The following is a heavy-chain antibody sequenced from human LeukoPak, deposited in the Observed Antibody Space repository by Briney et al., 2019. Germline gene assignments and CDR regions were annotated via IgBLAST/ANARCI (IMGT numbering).Heavy chain of an antibody. Sequence: PGGSLRLSCAASGFTFTRHAMSWVRQAPGKGLEYVSAISSNGGSTYYANSVKGRFTISRDNSKNTLYLQMGSLRAEDMAVYYCARGVYSADWWGQGTLVTVSS. CDR1: GFTFTRHA. V-gene: IGHV3-64*01. CDR2: ISSNGGST. J-gene: IGHJ4*02. CDR3: ARGVYSADW. D-gene: IGHD5-12*01.